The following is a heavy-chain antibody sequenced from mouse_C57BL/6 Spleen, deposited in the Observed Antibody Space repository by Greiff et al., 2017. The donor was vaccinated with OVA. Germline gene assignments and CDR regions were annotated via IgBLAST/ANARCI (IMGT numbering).Heavy chain of an antibody. CDR2: INPNNGGT. CDR1: GYTFTDYY. J-gene: IGHJ4*01. D-gene: IGHD1-1*01. Sequence: EVQLQQSGPELVKPGASVKISCKASGYTFTDYYMNWVKQSHGKSLEWIGDINPNNGGTSYTQKFKGKATLTVDKSSSTAYMELRSLTSEDSAVYDCARYSSYEGHGSMDYWGQGTSVTVSS. V-gene: IGHV1-26*01. CDR3: ARYSSYEGHGSMDY.